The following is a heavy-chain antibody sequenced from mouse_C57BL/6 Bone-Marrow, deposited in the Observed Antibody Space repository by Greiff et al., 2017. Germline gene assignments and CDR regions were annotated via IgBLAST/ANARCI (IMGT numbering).Heavy chain of an antibody. CDR2: IYPGSGST. J-gene: IGHJ1*03. CDR3: ASGATVVASYWYFDV. CDR1: GYTFTSYW. V-gene: IGHV1-55*01. Sequence: QVQLQQPGAELVKPGASVKMSCKDSGYTFTSYWITWVKQRPGQGLEWIGAIYPGSGSTNYNEKFKSKATLTVDTSSSTAYMQLSSLTSEVSAFYNWASGATVVASYWYFDVWGTGTTVTVSS. D-gene: IGHD1-1*01.